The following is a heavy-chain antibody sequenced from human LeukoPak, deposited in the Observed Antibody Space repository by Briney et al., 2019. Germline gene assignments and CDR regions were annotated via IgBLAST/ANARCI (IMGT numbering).Heavy chain of an antibody. Sequence: PSETLSLTCTVSGGSISYYYWTWIRQSPGKGLEWIGQIYYTGSTDYNPSLKRRVTISVDTSRNQFSLNLTSVTAADTAVYYCARGGTYNDILSFDPWGQGTLVTVSS. D-gene: IGHD3-9*01. CDR3: ARGGTYNDILSFDP. V-gene: IGHV4-59*01. CDR2: IYYTGST. CDR1: GGSISYYY. J-gene: IGHJ5*02.